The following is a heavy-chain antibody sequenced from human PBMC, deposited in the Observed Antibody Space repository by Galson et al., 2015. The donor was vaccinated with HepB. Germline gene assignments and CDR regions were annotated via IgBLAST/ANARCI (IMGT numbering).Heavy chain of an antibody. CDR2: IYNHGST. V-gene: IGHV3-66*03. J-gene: IGHJ6*02. CDR3: ARDQGDDYVNYYYYHGMDV. CDR1: GFTVTTNC. D-gene: IGHD4-17*01. Sequence: SLRLSCAASGFTVTTNCMSWVRQAPGKGLEWVSVIYNHGSTYYADSVKGRFTISRDNSKNTLYLQLNSVRAEDTAVYYCARDQGDDYVNYYYYHGMDVWGQGTTVTVSS.